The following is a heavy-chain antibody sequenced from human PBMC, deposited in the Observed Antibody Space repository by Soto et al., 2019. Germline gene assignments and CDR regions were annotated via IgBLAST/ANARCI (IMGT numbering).Heavy chain of an antibody. CDR3: AKRTDSGDRRYIDY. CDR1: GFTFSSYG. Sequence: QVQLVESGGGVVQPGRSLRLSCAASGFTFSSYGMHWVRQAPGKGLGWVALISYDGSKKNYADSVRGRFTISRDDPKNTLYLQMNSLRGEDTAVYYYAKRTDSGDRRYIDYWGQGTLVTVSS. V-gene: IGHV3-30*18. D-gene: IGHD4-17*01. CDR2: ISYDGSKK. J-gene: IGHJ4*02.